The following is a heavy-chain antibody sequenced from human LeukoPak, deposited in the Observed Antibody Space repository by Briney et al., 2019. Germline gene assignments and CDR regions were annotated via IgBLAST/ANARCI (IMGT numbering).Heavy chain of an antibody. Sequence: GGSLRLSCAASGFTFSSYAMHWVRQAPGKGLEWVAVISYDGSNKYYADSVKGRFTIPRDNSKNTLYLQMNSLRAEDTAVYYCARDMDYWGQGTLVTVSS. CDR3: ARDMDY. V-gene: IGHV3-30-3*01. J-gene: IGHJ4*02. CDR2: ISYDGSNK. CDR1: GFTFSSYA.